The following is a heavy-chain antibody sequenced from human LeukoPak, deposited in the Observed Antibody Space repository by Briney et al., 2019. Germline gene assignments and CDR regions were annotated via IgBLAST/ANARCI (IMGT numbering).Heavy chain of an antibody. CDR3: ARAFYSSSWYHKEDFFDY. CDR2: IYTSGYT. V-gene: IGHV4-4*07. J-gene: IGHJ4*02. CDR1: GDSLSSSY. Sequence: PSETLSLTCTVSGDSLSSSYWSWVRQPAGKGLEWIGRIYTSGYTNYNPSLKGRVTMSVDTSKNQFSLKLSSVTAADTAVYYCARAFYSSSWYHKEDFFDYWGQGTPVTVSS. D-gene: IGHD6-13*01.